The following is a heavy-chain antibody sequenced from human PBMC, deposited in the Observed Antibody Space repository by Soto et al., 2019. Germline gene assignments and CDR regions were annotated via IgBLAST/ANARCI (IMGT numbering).Heavy chain of an antibody. Sequence: DVPLLESGGGLVQPGGSLRLSCAASGFTFTKSAMNWVRQAPGKGLEWVAAISGSGVRTYYADSVQGRFTISRDNARNTVTLQMNSLRLEDTALYYCAKDHPDSGDLGPFDSWGQGDLVTVSS. J-gene: IGHJ4*02. CDR1: GFTFTKSA. V-gene: IGHV3-23*01. D-gene: IGHD1-26*01. CDR3: AKDHPDSGDLGPFDS. CDR2: ISGSGVRT.